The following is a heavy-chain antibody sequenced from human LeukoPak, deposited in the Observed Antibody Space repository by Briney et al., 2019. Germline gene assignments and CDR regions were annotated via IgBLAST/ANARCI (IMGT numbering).Heavy chain of an antibody. CDR3: ARTPYCTNGICYQRNYFDY. D-gene: IGHD2-8*01. CDR1: GGSISSGGYS. Sequence: SSQTLSLTCAVSGGSISSGGYSWSWIRQPPGKGLEWIGYIYHSGSTYYNPSLKSRVTISVDTSKNQFSLKLSSVTAADTAVYYCARTPYCTNGICYQRNYFDYWGQGNLVTVSS. V-gene: IGHV4-30-2*01. CDR2: IYHSGST. J-gene: IGHJ4*02.